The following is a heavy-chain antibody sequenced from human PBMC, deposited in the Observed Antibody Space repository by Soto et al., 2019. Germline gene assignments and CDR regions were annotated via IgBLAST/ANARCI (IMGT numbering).Heavy chain of an antibody. CDR3: AKDPNIVVVPAATGGMDV. CDR1: GYTFTDYY. D-gene: IGHD2-2*01. Sequence: GASVKFSCKASGYTFTDYYMHWVRQAPGQGLEWMGWINPNSGGTNYAQKFQGRVTMTRVTSISTAYMELSSLRSDGTALYYCAKDPNIVVVPAATGGMDVWGQGTTVTVSS. J-gene: IGHJ6*02. V-gene: IGHV1-2*02. CDR2: INPNSGGT.